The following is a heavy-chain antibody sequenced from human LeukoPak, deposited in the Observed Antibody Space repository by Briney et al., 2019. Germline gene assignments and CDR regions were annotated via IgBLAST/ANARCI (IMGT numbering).Heavy chain of an antibody. J-gene: IGHJ3*02. CDR2: ISAYNANT. Sequence: ASVKVSCKASGYTFNSYGISWVRQAPGQGLEWMGWISAYNANTNYAQKLQGRVTMTTDTPTSTAHMELRSLRSDDTAVYYCARFTSLDVYAFDIWGQGTMVTVSS. D-gene: IGHD1-1*01. CDR3: ARFTSLDVYAFDI. V-gene: IGHV1-18*01. CDR1: GYTFNSYG.